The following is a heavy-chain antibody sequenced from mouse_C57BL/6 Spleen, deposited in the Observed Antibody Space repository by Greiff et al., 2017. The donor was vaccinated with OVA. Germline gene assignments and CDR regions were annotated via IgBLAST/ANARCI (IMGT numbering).Heavy chain of an antibody. CDR1: GFTFSDYG. J-gene: IGHJ4*01. CDR3: ASITTVVAHYYYAMDY. CDR2: ISSGSSTI. V-gene: IGHV5-17*01. D-gene: IGHD1-1*01. Sequence: EVKLMESGGGLVKPGGSLKLSCAASGFTFSDYGMHWVRQAPEKGLEWVAYISSGSSTIYYADTVKGRFTISRDNAKNTLFLQMTSLRSEDTAMYYCASITTVVAHYYYAMDYWGQGTSVTVSS.